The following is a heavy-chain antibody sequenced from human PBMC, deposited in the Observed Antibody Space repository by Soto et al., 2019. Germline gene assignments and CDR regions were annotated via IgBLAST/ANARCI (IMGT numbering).Heavy chain of an antibody. CDR1: GFTFSTYA. J-gene: IGHJ4*02. CDR3: AKSYSDSGSYGGGPDN. V-gene: IGHV3-23*01. D-gene: IGHD3-10*01. Sequence: EVQLLESGGDLVQPGGSLRLSCAASGFTFSTYAMSWVRQTAGKGLEWVSAISGSGGTTYYADSVKGRVTVSRDNSKNTVYLQMNSLRVEDTAVYYCAKSYSDSGSYGGGPDNWGKGTLFTVTS. CDR2: ISGSGGTT.